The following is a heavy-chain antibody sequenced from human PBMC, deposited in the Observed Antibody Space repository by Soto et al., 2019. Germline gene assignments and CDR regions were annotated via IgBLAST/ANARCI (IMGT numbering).Heavy chain of an antibody. J-gene: IGHJ4*02. Sequence: SETLSLTCTVSGGSISSSSYYWGWIRQPPGKGLEWIGSIYYSGSTYYNPSLKSRVTISVDTSKDQFSLKLSSVTAADTAIYYCAVSYSDFDHWGQRTPVTVSS. CDR2: IYYSGST. D-gene: IGHD4-4*01. CDR1: GGSISSSSYY. CDR3: AVSYSDFDH. V-gene: IGHV4-39*03.